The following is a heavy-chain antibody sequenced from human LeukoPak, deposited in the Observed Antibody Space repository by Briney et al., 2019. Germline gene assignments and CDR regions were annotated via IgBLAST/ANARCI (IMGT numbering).Heavy chain of an antibody. CDR2: ISYNGGYI. D-gene: IGHD2-2*01. V-gene: IGHV3-33*01. Sequence: GGSLRLSCTASGFSFRTYNLHWVRQAPGKGLEWVAVISYNGGYIHYEDSVKGRFTISRDNAKNTLYLQMNSLRAEDTAVYYCARGSSTSYYYYGMDVWGQGTTVTVSS. CDR1: GFSFRTYN. J-gene: IGHJ6*02. CDR3: ARGSSTSYYYYGMDV.